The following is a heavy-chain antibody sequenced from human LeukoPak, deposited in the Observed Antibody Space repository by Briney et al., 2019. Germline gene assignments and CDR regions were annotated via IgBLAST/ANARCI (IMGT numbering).Heavy chain of an antibody. Sequence: GGSLRLSCAASGFTSSDYYMSWIRQAPGKGLEWVSYISSSGSTIYYADSVKGRFTISRDNAKNSLYLQMNSLRAEDTAVYYCARAANYYGSGSYWYYYYMDVWGKGTTVTVSS. CDR1: GFTSSDYY. CDR3: ARAANYYGSGSYWYYYYMDV. J-gene: IGHJ6*03. D-gene: IGHD3-10*01. CDR2: ISSSGSTI. V-gene: IGHV3-11*04.